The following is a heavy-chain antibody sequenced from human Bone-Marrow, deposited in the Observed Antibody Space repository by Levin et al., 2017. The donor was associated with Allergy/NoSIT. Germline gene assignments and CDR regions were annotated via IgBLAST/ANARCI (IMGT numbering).Heavy chain of an antibody. CDR2: INHSGST. CDR3: VREYYYGSASYVTKPYMDV. J-gene: IGHJ6*03. CDR1: GGSFGGYF. Sequence: KSSETLSLTCAVSGGSFGGYFWTWIRQTPGKGLEWIGEINHSGSTTYNPSLKSRVTMSVDTSKKQFSLNFTSVTAADTAVYYCVREYYYGSASYVTKPYMDVWGKGTTVTVSS. V-gene: IGHV4-34*01. D-gene: IGHD3-10*01.